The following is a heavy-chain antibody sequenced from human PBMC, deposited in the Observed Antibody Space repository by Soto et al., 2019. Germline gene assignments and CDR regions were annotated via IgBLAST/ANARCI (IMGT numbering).Heavy chain of an antibody. CDR3: ARAGGSGYLAYFDY. V-gene: IGHV1-46*01. D-gene: IGHD3-3*01. CDR1: GYTFTSYY. Sequence: ASVKVSCKASGYTFTSYYMHWVRQAPGQGLEWMGIINPVDGGTNYAQKVQGRVTMTRDTSTSTVYMELSSLRSEDTAVYYCARAGGSGYLAYFDYWGQGTLVTVSS. J-gene: IGHJ4*02. CDR2: INPVDGGT.